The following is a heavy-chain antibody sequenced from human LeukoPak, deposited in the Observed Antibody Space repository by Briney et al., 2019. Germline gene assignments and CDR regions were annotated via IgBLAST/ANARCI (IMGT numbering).Heavy chain of an antibody. CDR2: INHSGST. V-gene: IGHV4-34*01. CDR3: ARVGTLRWLQLPLEYYYGMDV. Sequence: PSETLSLTCAVYGGSFSGYYWSWIRRPPGKGLEWIGEINHSGSTNYNPSLKSRVTISVDTSKNQFSLKLSSATAADTAVYYCARVGTLRWLQLPLEYYYGMDVWGQGTTVTVSS. J-gene: IGHJ6*02. D-gene: IGHD5-24*01. CDR1: GGSFSGYY.